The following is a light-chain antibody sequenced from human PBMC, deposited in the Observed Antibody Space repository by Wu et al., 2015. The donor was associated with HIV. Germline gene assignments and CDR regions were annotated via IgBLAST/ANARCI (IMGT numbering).Light chain of an antibody. Sequence: DIQMTQSPSLVSASVGDRVTITCRASQDITSWLAWFQQKPGKTPKLLIYAASSLQSGVPPRFSGSGSGIYFTLTISSLQPEDFATYYCQQTYSFPVTFGQGTRLEI. CDR1: QDITSW. V-gene: IGKV1-12*01. CDR3: QQTYSFPVT. CDR2: AAS. J-gene: IGKJ5*01.